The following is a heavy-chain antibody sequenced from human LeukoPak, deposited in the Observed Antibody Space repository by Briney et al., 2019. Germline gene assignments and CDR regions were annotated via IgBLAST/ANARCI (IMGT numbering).Heavy chain of an antibody. CDR2: ISGRGGST. Sequence: GGSLRLSCAASGFTFSSYAMKWVRQAPGKELEWVSAISGRGGSTYYDESVNGRFNIFRDNSKNTLYLQMNNLRAEDTAVYYCAKDLSYYYGSGSYQGFDYWGQGTLVTVSS. J-gene: IGHJ4*02. CDR1: GFTFSSYA. CDR3: AKDLSYYYGSGSYQGFDY. D-gene: IGHD3-10*01. V-gene: IGHV3-23*01.